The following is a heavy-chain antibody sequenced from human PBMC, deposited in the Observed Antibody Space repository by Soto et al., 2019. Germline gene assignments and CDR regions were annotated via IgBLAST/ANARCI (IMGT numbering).Heavy chain of an antibody. J-gene: IGHJ6*04. D-gene: IGHD2-15*01. CDR1: GFTFSSYA. CDR2: ISGSGGST. Sequence: GGSLRLSCAASGFTFSSYAMSWVRQAPGKGLEWVSAISGSGGSTYYADSVKGRFTISRDNSKNTLYLQMNSLRAEDTAVYYCAKESGGYCSGGSCYQDVWGKGTTVTVSS. V-gene: IGHV3-23*01. CDR3: AKESGGYCSGGSCYQDV.